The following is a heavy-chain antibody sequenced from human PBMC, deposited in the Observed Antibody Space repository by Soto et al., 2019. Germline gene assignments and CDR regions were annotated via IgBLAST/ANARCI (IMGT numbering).Heavy chain of an antibody. CDR2: IYSSGGT. CDR1: GGAISGYY. CDR3: ARGQRFSDSFDP. D-gene: IGHD3-3*01. J-gene: IGHJ5*02. V-gene: IGHV4-4*07. Sequence: PSETLSLPCTVSGGAISGYYWAWVRQSAGKGLEWIGRIYSSGGTKYNPSLQSRVTMSLDTSKNQFSLRLTSVTAADTAVYYCARGQRFSDSFDPWGQGTLVTVSS.